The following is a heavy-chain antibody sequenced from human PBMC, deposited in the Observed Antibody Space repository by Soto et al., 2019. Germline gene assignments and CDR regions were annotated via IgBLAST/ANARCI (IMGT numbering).Heavy chain of an antibody. D-gene: IGHD3-3*01. CDR1: GFTFSSYA. Sequence: PGGSLRLSCAASGFTFSSYAMHWVRQAPGKGPEWVAVISYDGSNKYYADSVKGRFTISRDNSKNTLYLQMNSLRAEDTAVYYCAREEEDYDFWSGYLDVWGQGTTVTVSS. CDR3: AREEEDYDFWSGYLDV. CDR2: ISYDGSNK. V-gene: IGHV3-30-3*01. J-gene: IGHJ6*02.